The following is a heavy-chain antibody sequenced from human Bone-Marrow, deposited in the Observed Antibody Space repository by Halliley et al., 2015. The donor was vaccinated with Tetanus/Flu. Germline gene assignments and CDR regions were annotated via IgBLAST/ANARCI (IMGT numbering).Heavy chain of an antibody. Sequence: TLSLTCTVSGGSISSGGYYWGWIRQHPGKGLEWIGFIYYSGTTYYNPSLMSRVSLSVDTSKNQFSLRLTSVTAADTAVYYCARGGHDYRKGDWFDSWGQGPLVTVSS. J-gene: IGHJ5*01. CDR3: ARGGHDYRKGDWFDS. CDR2: IYYSGTT. D-gene: IGHD4-4*01. CDR1: GGSISSGGYY. V-gene: IGHV4-31*03.